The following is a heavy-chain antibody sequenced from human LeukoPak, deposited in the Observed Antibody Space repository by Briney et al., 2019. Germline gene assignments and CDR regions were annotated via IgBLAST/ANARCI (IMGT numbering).Heavy chain of an antibody. V-gene: IGHV1-2*02. J-gene: IGHJ4*02. Sequence: GASVKVSCKPSGYTFTGYFMHWVRQAPGQGLEWMGWINPNSGGTNYAQKFQGRVTMTRDTSISTVYMELSRLRSDDTAVYYCARNPAATRLDSWGQGTLVTVSS. D-gene: IGHD6-13*01. CDR1: GYTFTGYF. CDR3: ARNPAATRLDS. CDR2: INPNSGGT.